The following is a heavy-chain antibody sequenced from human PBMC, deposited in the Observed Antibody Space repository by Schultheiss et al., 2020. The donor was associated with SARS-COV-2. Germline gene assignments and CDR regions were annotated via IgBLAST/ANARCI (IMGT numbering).Heavy chain of an antibody. CDR2: ISYDGSNK. CDR1: GFTFSRNA. CDR3: ARDGGLAAAGTGDWFDP. V-gene: IGHV3-30*07. J-gene: IGHJ5*02. D-gene: IGHD6-13*01. Sequence: GGSLRLSCAASGFTFSRNAMHWVRQAPGKGLEWVGVISYDGSNKYYADSVKGRFTISRDNSKNTLYLQMSSLRAEDTAVYYCARDGGLAAAGTGDWFDPWGQGTLVTVSS.